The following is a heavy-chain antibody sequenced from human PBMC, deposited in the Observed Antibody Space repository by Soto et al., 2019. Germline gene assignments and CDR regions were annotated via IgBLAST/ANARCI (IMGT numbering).Heavy chain of an antibody. J-gene: IGHJ1*01. D-gene: IGHD3-10*02. CDR3: ARDPSDLCQPDQYSPH. CDR1: GFLFCGFM. V-gene: IGHV3-21*03. Sequence: GGGLTGLRGTAGFLFCGFMIDWDRQAPGKGLEWVSSISSSSINIYYADSVKGRFTISRDNADNSLYLHMNSLRAEDTAVYYCARDPSDLCQPDQYSPHSTQVTLATV. CDR2: ISSSSINI.